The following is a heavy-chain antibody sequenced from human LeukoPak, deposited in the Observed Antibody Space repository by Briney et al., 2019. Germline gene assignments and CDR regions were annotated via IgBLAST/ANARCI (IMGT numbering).Heavy chain of an antibody. CDR3: ASKNQRLYPVGGFDI. Sequence: SVKVSCKASGGTFSSYAISWVRQAPGQGLEWMGGIIPIFGTANYAQKFQGRVTITADESTSTAYMELSSLRSEDTAVYYCASKNQRLYPVGGFDIWGQGTMVTVSS. D-gene: IGHD2-2*02. CDR2: IIPIFGTA. J-gene: IGHJ3*02. CDR1: GGTFSSYA. V-gene: IGHV1-69*13.